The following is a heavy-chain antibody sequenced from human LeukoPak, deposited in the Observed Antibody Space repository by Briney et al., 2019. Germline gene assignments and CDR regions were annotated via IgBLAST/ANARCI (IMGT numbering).Heavy chain of an antibody. CDR2: ISSSSSYI. D-gene: IGHD2-15*01. CDR3: ARDSQEYRTISGGDY. CDR1: GFTFSSYS. Sequence: GGSLRLSCAASGFTFSSYSMNWVRQAPGKGLEWVSSISSSSSYIYYADSVKGRFTISRDNAKNSLYLQMNSLRAEDTAVYYCARDSQEYRTISGGDYWGQGTLVTVSS. V-gene: IGHV3-21*01. J-gene: IGHJ4*02.